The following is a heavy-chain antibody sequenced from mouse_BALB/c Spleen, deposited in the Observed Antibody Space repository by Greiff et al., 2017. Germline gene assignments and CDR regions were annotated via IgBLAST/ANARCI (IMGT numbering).Heavy chain of an antibody. J-gene: IGHJ3*01. CDR3: ARSDDYDGAWFAY. D-gene: IGHD2-4*01. V-gene: IGHV1S135*01. Sequence: EVKLQESGPELGKPGASVKISCKASGYSFTGYNMYWVKQSHRKSLEWIGYIDPYNGGTSYNQKSKGKATLTVDKSSSTAYMHLNSLTSEDSAIYYCARSDDYDGAWFAYWGQGTLVTVSA. CDR1: GYSFTGYN. CDR2: IDPYNGGT.